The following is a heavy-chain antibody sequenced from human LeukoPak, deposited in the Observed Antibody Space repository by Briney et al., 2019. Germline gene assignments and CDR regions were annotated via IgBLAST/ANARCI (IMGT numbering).Heavy chain of an antibody. D-gene: IGHD2-15*01. CDR2: INHSGST. Sequence: PSETLSLTCAVYGGSFSGYYWSWIRQPPGKGLEWIGEINHSGSTNYNPSLKSRVTISVDTSKNQFSLKLSSVTAADTAVYYCAREKITPEWFDPWGQGTLVTVSS. CDR3: AREKITPEWFDP. CDR1: GGSFSGYY. J-gene: IGHJ5*02. V-gene: IGHV4-34*01.